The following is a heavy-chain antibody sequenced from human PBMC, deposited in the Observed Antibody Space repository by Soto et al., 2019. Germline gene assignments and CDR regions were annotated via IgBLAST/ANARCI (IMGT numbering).Heavy chain of an antibody. J-gene: IGHJ4*02. CDR2: VSGSSGST. CDR3: ARVDTTTYLHLALDY. V-gene: IGHV3-23*01. D-gene: IGHD1-26*01. CDR1: GFTFSDYV. Sequence: GGSLRLSCAASGFTFSDYVMSWVRQAPGKGLEWVSSVSGSSGSTYYAGSVKGRFTISRDNSKNTLYLQMNSLRAEDTALYFRARVDTTTYLHLALDYWGQGTLVTVSS.